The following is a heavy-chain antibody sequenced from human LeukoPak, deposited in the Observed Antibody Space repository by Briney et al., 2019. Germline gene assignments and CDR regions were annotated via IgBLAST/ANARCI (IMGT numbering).Heavy chain of an antibody. J-gene: IGHJ5*02. CDR2: IYPGDSDT. CDR3: ARRLYDFWSGYLYNWFDP. Sequence: GESLKISCKGPGYSFTSYWIGWVRQMPGKGLEWMGIIYPGDSDTRYSPSFQGQVTISADKSISTAYLQWSSLKASDTAMYYCARRLYDFWSGYLYNWFDPWGQGTLVTVSS. D-gene: IGHD3-3*01. CDR1: GYSFTSYW. V-gene: IGHV5-51*01.